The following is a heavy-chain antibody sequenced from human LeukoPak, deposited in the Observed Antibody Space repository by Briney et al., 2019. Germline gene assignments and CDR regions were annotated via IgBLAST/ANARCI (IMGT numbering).Heavy chain of an antibody. V-gene: IGHV3-7*01. D-gene: IGHD6-19*01. CDR3: ARQGYSSGK. CDR1: GFTFSNYW. J-gene: IGHJ4*02. Sequence: GGSLRLSCAASGFTFSNYWMNWVRQAPGKGREGVASIQRDGSEKYYVESVKGRFTISRDNAKNSLYLQMNSLRAEDTAVYYCARQGYSSGKWGQGTLVTVSS. CDR2: IQRDGSEK.